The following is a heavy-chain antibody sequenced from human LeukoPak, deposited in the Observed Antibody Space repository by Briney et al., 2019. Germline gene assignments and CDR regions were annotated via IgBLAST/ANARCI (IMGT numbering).Heavy chain of an antibody. Sequence: GGSLRLSCAASGFTFDDYAMHWVRQAPGKGLEWVSGISWNSGSIGYADSVKGRFTISRDNAKNSLYLQMNNLRAEDTALYYCAKTEGYDIRGGVDYWGQGTLVTVSS. J-gene: IGHJ4*02. CDR3: AKTEGYDIRGGVDY. CDR1: GFTFDDYA. D-gene: IGHD3-22*01. CDR2: ISWNSGSI. V-gene: IGHV3-9*01.